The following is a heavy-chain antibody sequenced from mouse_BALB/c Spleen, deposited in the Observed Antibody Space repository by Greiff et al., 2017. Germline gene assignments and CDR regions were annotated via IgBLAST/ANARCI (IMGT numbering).Heavy chain of an antibody. Sequence: VQLKQSGPELVKPGASVKMSCKASGYTFTSYVMHWVKQKPGQGLEWIGYINPYNDGTKYNEKFKGKATLTSDKSSSTAYMELSSLTSEDSAVYYCARSTVVAYYYAMDYWGQGTSVTVSS. V-gene: IGHV1-14*01. D-gene: IGHD1-1*01. J-gene: IGHJ4*01. CDR1: GYTFTSYV. CDR2: INPYNDGT. CDR3: ARSTVVAYYYAMDY.